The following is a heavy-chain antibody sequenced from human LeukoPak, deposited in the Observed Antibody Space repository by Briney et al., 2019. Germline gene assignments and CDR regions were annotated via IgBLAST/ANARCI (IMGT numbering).Heavy chain of an antibody. CDR2: IRSKANSYAT. V-gene: IGHV3-73*01. CDR1: GFTFSSYG. Sequence: PGGSLRLSCAASGFTFSSYGMHWVRQAPGKGLEWVGRIRSKANSYATAYAASVKGRFTISRDDSKNTAYLQMNSLKTEDTAVYYCTRWSNYDAFDIWGQGTKVTVSS. J-gene: IGHJ3*02. D-gene: IGHD4-11*01. CDR3: TRWSNYDAFDI.